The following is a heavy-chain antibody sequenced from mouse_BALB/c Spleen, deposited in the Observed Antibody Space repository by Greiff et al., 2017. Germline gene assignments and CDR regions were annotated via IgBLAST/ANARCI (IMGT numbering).Heavy chain of an antibody. CDR2: IYPGDGDT. CDR3: ARGDYYYGSSWFAY. CDR1: GYAFSSYW. V-gene: IGHV1-80*01. Sequence: QVQLQQSGAELVRPGSSVKISCKASGYAFSSYWMNWVKQRPGQGLEWIGQIYPGDGDTNYNGKFKGKATLTADKSSSTAYMQLSSLTSEDPAVYFCARGDYYYGSSWFAYWGQGTLVTVSA. D-gene: IGHD1-1*01. J-gene: IGHJ3*01.